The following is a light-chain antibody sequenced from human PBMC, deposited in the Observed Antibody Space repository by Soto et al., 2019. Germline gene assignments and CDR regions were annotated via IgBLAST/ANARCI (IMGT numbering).Light chain of an antibody. CDR2: DSS. J-gene: IGKJ4*01. Sequence: EVVLTQSPATLSLSPGDRATLSCRASQSVSRYLAWYQQKPGQAPRLLIYDSSNRATGIPARFSGSGSGTDLTLTISSLEPEDFAVYYCPQRSNWPPAFGGGTKVDNK. CDR3: PQRSNWPPA. V-gene: IGKV3-11*01. CDR1: QSVSRY.